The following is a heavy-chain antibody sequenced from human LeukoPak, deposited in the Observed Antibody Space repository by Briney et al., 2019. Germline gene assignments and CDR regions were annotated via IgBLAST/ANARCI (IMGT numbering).Heavy chain of an antibody. CDR1: GYTLTGYY. Sequence: ASVKVSCKASGYTLTGYYMHWVRQAPGQGLEWMGWINPNSGGTNYAQKFQGRVTMTRDTSISTAYMELSRLRSDDTAVYYCARELATVTTLVFDYWGQGTLVTVSP. J-gene: IGHJ4*02. D-gene: IGHD4-17*01. CDR3: ARELATVTTLVFDY. V-gene: IGHV1-2*02. CDR2: INPNSGGT.